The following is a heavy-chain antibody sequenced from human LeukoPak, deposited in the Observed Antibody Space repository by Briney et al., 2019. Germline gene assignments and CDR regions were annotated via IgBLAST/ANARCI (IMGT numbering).Heavy chain of an antibody. CDR2: IYYSGST. D-gene: IGHD3-10*01. Sequence: SETLSLTCTVSGGSISSSSYYWGWIRQPPGKGLEWIGSIYYSGSTYYNPSLKSRVTISVDTSKNQFSLKLSSVTAADTAVYYCARYYGSGKAYGMDVWGQGTTVTVSS. V-gene: IGHV4-39*07. CDR1: GGSISSSSYY. CDR3: ARYYGSGKAYGMDV. J-gene: IGHJ6*02.